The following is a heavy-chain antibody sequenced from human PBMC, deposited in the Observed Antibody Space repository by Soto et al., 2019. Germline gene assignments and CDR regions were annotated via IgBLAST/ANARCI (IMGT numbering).Heavy chain of an antibody. D-gene: IGHD1-20*01. CDR1: GFTFSDYY. V-gene: IGHV3-11*01. J-gene: IGHJ6*03. Sequence: GSLRLSCAGSGFTFSDYYMSWIRQAPGKGLEWVSYISSSGSTIYYADSVKGRFTISRDNAKNSLYLQMNSLRAEDTAVYYCARDVNWNYYMDVWGKGTTVTVSS. CDR2: ISSSGSTI. CDR3: ARDVNWNYYMDV.